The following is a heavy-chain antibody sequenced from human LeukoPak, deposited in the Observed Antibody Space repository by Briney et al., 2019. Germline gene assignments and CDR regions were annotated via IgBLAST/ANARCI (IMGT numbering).Heavy chain of an antibody. Sequence: PSETLSLTCTVSGGSISSSSYYWGWIRQPPGKGLEWIGSIYYSGSTYYNPSLKSRVTISVDTSKNQFSLKLSSVTAADTAVYYCARGLSYVWGSYRYYYYYMDVWGKGTTVTVSS. CDR3: ARGLSYVWGSYRYYYYYMDV. V-gene: IGHV4-39*07. J-gene: IGHJ6*03. CDR2: IYYSGST. D-gene: IGHD3-16*02. CDR1: GGSISSSSYY.